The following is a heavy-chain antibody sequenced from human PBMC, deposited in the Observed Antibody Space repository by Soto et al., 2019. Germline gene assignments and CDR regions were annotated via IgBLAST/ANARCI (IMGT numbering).Heavy chain of an antibody. J-gene: IGHJ4*02. CDR1: GFTFYRYD. V-gene: IGHV3-23*02. CDR2: ISGSGVRI. CDR3: VRRGSETGWYYDQ. D-gene: IGHD6-19*01. Sequence: EVQLLESGGGLVQPGGSLRLSCAASGFTFYRYDMFWVRQTPRRGLEWVSFISGSGVRIEYGDFVRGRFTASRDNAEDTLSLQMNSLAFDDTGVYYCVRRGSETGWYYDQWGQGTLVAVSS.